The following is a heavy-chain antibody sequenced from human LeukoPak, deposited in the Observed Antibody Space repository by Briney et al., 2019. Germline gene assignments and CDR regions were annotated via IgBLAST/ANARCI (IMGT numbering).Heavy chain of an antibody. V-gene: IGHV1-18*01. CDR2: INTYKGDT. D-gene: IGHD4-23*01. J-gene: IGHJ4*02. Sequence: ASVKVSCKASGYTVTNYNISWVRQAPGQGRECMGWINTYKGDTLYAQNLQGRVTMTADTSTNTAYMELRSLRFDDTAVYYCAREFGHCYGDNCFYFFDTWGQGFRVTVSS. CDR1: GYTVTNYN. CDR3: AREFGHCYGDNCFYFFDT.